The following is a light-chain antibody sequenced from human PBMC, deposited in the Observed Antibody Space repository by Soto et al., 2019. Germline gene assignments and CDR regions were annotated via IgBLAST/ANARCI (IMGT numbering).Light chain of an antibody. V-gene: IGKV3-15*01. Sequence: EIVMTQSPATLSASPGERATLSCRASQSVSSNLAWYQQKPCQAPRLLIYGASTSATGIPARFSGSGSGTEFTLSISSLQSEDFVVYYCQQYNNWPPPLAFGGGTKVEIQ. CDR2: GAS. CDR1: QSVSSN. J-gene: IGKJ4*01. CDR3: QQYNNWPPPLA.